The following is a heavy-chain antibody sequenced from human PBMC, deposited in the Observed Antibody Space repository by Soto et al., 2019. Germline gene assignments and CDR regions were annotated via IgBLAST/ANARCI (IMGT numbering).Heavy chain of an antibody. J-gene: IGHJ6*02. V-gene: IGHV1-69*01. Sequence: QVQLVQSGAEVKKPGSSVKVSCKTSGDTFSDYAISWVREAPGQGLEWMGGFLPIFRSANYAQKFQDRDTITADESTGTSYMEVSSLRPQDTAVYYCATTLRPGVAVAEDYQYYYGMDVWGQGTSVTVSS. CDR2: FLPIFRSA. CDR1: GDTFSDYA. CDR3: ATTLRPGVAVAEDYQYYYGMDV. D-gene: IGHD6-19*01.